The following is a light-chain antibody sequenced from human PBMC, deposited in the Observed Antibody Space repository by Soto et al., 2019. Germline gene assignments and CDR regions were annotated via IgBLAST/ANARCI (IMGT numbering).Light chain of an antibody. CDR1: GNDVGGYNY. Sequence: QSALTQPASVSGSPGQSITISCTGTGNDVGGYNYVSWYQQHPGKAPTLMIYDVSNRPSGVSNRFSGSKSGNTASLTISGLQAEDEADYYCSSFTSSTTRVFGAGTKLTVL. CDR3: SSFTSSTTRV. CDR2: DVS. J-gene: IGLJ1*01. V-gene: IGLV2-14*01.